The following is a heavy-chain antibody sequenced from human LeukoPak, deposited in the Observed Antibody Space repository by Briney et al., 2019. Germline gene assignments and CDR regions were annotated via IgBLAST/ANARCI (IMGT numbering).Heavy chain of an antibody. CDR1: GGSINTNDYY. D-gene: IGHD3-16*02. CDR2: FGHGRNA. J-gene: IGHJ5*02. Sequence: SETLSLPCTLSGGSINTNDYYWGWIRQPPGKGLEWIGSFGHGRNAFYNPSLQSRVTISVDASTNQFSLRLNSVTAADTAMYYCGRHAPYRNFDLWGQGILVTVSS. CDR3: GRHAPYRNFDL. V-gene: IGHV4-39*01.